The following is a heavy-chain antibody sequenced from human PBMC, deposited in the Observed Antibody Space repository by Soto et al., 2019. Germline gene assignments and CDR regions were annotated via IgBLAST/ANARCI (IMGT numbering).Heavy chain of an antibody. V-gene: IGHV1-69*13. CDR1: GGTFSSYA. D-gene: IGHD1-1*01. J-gene: IGHJ6*02. Sequence: ASVKVSCKASGGTFSSYAISWVRQAPGQGLEWMGGIIPIFGTANYAQKFQGRVTITADESTSTAYMELSSLRSEDTAVYYCARLGARGIDDYYYGMDVWGQGTTVTVSS. CDR3: ARLGARGIDDYYYGMDV. CDR2: IIPIFGTA.